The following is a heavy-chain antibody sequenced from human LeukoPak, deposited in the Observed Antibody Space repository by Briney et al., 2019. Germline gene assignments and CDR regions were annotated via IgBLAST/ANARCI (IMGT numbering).Heavy chain of an antibody. Sequence: ASVNLSFTASGYTFTSYGISWVRQAPGQGLEWMGWISAYNGDTNYAQKLQGRVTMTTDTSTSTAYMELRSLRSDDTAVYYCARSDIVVVPAAPGSPYYFDSGGQRTLVTVSS. J-gene: IGHJ4*02. CDR2: ISAYNGDT. CDR3: ARSDIVVVPAAPGSPYYFDS. D-gene: IGHD2-2*01. CDR1: GYTFTSYG. V-gene: IGHV1-18*01.